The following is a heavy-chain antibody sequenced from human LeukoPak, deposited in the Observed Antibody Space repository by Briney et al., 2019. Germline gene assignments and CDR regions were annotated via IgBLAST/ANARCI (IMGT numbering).Heavy chain of an antibody. J-gene: IGHJ6*02. Sequence: GGSLRLSCAASGFTVSTNYMSWVRQAPGKGLEWVSVIYSGGTTNYTDSVKGRFTISRDNSKNTVYPQMNSLRAEDTAVYYCARGGYAHYYSMDVWGQGTTVTVSS. D-gene: IGHD5-18*01. V-gene: IGHV3-53*01. CDR1: GFTVSTNY. CDR3: ARGGYAHYYSMDV. CDR2: IYSGGTT.